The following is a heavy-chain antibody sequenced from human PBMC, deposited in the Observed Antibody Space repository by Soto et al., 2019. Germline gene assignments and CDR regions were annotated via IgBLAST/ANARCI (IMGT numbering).Heavy chain of an antibody. CDR1: GGSISSGDYY. CDR2: IYYSGST. J-gene: IGHJ4*02. Sequence: ASETLSLTCTVSGGSISSGDYYWSWIRQPPGKGLEWIGYIYYSGSTYYNPSLKSRVTISVDTSKNQFSLKLSSVTAADTAVYYCPSYGSGSFDYWGKGTLVTVPS. V-gene: IGHV4-30-4*01. CDR3: PSYGSGSFDY. D-gene: IGHD3-10*01.